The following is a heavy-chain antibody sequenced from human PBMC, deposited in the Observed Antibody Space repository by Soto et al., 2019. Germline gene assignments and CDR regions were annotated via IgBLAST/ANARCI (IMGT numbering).Heavy chain of an antibody. V-gene: IGHV3-23*01. J-gene: IGHJ4*02. Sequence: EVQLLESGGGLVQPGGSLRLSCAASGFTFSSYAMSWVRQAPGKGLEWVSAISGSGGSTYYADSVKGLFTISRDNSKNTLYLQMHRLRAEDTAVYYCAKDSLKNVYGDSLDYWGQGTLVTVSS. D-gene: IGHD4-17*01. CDR1: GFTFSSYA. CDR2: ISGSGGST. CDR3: AKDSLKNVYGDSLDY.